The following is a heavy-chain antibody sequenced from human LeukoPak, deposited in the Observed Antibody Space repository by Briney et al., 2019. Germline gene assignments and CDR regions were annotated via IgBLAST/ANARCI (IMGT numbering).Heavy chain of an antibody. CDR1: GYTFAKYA. CDR3: ARSILVVPVASHYNYGVDV. J-gene: IGHJ6*02. D-gene: IGHD2-2*01. V-gene: IGHV1-3*01. CDR2: INAGNGNT. Sequence: ASVTVSCKASGYTFAKYALHWVRQAPGQRLVWMGWINAGNGNTRYSQKFQGGVTITRDTSASTAYMELSSLRSEDTAVYYCARSILVVPVASHYNYGVDVWGQGTTVTVSS.